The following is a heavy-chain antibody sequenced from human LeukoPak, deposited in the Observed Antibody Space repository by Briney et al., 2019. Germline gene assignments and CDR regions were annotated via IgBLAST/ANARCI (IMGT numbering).Heavy chain of an antibody. CDR3: ARVSSNYYYYYMDV. CDR1: GGTFSSYA. J-gene: IGHJ6*03. V-gene: IGHV1-69*01. CDR2: IIPILGTA. D-gene: IGHD4-11*01. Sequence: SVKVSXKASGGTFSSYAISWVRQAPGQGLEWMGGIIPILGTANYAQKFQGRVTITADESTSTAYMELSSLRSEDTAVYYCARVSSNYYYYYMDVWGKGTTVTVSS.